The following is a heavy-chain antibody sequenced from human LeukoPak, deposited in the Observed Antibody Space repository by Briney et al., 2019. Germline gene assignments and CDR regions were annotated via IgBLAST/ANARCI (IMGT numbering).Heavy chain of an antibody. D-gene: IGHD3-3*01. Sequence: PGGSLRLSCAASGFTFDDYAMHWVRQAPGKGLEWVSAISGSGGSTYYADSVKGRFTISRDNSKNTLYLQMNSLRAEDTAVYYCAKDYPEYYSPDHYDFWSGYYDAFDIWGQGTMVTVSS. V-gene: IGHV3-23*01. CDR1: GFTFDDYA. CDR3: AKDYPEYYSPDHYDFWSGYYDAFDI. CDR2: ISGSGGST. J-gene: IGHJ3*02.